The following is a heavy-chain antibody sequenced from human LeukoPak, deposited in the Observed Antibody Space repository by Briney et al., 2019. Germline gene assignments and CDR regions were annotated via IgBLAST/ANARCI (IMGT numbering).Heavy chain of an antibody. CDR1: GFSFSAYA. Sequence: PGGSLRLSCAASGFSFSAYAMSWVRQAPARGPEWVSIIRGGGETFYADFAKGRFTLSRDDSRNTVYLQLNNLRVEDTAIYYCAKANWVSNADAVWWGQGAQVTVSS. D-gene: IGHD1-1*01. J-gene: IGHJ4*02. CDR3: AKANWVSNADAVW. V-gene: IGHV3-23*01. CDR2: IRGGGET.